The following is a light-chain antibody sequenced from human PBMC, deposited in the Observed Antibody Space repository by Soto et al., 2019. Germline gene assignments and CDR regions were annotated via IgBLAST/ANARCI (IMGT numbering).Light chain of an antibody. V-gene: IGKV1D-12*01. J-gene: IGKJ5*01. CDR3: QQANSFPIT. Sequence: IQMTQPASSVSSSLRDSVTITCXASQGITNRLAWYQQKPGKAPKLLIYEASSLQSGVPSRISGSGSGTDFTLTISSLQPEDFATYYCQQANSFPITFGQGTRLEIK. CDR2: EAS. CDR1: QGITNR.